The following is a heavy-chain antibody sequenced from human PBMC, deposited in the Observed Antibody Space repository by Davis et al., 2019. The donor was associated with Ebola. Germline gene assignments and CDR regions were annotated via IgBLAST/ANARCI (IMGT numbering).Heavy chain of an antibody. D-gene: IGHD3-16*01. CDR3: ASRSGGRPYYYGMDV. V-gene: IGHV3-11*01. J-gene: IGHJ6*02. CDR2: ISSSGSTI. Sequence: GESLKISCAASGFTFSDYYMSWIRQAPGKGLEWVSYISSSGSTIYYADSVKGRFTISRDNAKNSLYLQMNSLRAEDTAVYYCASRSGGRPYYYGMDVWGQGTTVTVSS. CDR1: GFTFSDYY.